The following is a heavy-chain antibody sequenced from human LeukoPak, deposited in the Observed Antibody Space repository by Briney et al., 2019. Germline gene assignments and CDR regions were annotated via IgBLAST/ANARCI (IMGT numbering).Heavy chain of an antibody. V-gene: IGHV4-39*07. CDR3: ARSDYGDYGYYYYYMDV. J-gene: IGHJ6*03. CDR2: MYYSGST. Sequence: SETLSLTCTVSGGSISSSSYYWGWIRQPPGKGLEWIGSMYYSGSTYYNPSLKSRVTISVDTSKNQFSLKLSSVTAADTAVYYCARSDYGDYGYYYYYMDVWGKGTTVTVSS. CDR1: GGSISSSSYY. D-gene: IGHD4-17*01.